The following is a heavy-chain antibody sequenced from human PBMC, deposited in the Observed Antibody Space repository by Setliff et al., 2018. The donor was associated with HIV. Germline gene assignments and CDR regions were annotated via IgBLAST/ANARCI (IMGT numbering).Heavy chain of an antibody. D-gene: IGHD6-13*01. V-gene: IGHV4-39*01. CDR2: VYDSGST. CDR1: GASISNDNSY. Sequence: PSETLSLTCTVYGASISNDNSYWGWIRQPPGKRLEWIGSVYDSGSTSYKPSLSSRLTISVVTSKNQVSLRLSSATAADTGIYYFARHSDPPDSSWIFYSYYMDLWGGGTTVTVSS. J-gene: IGHJ6*03. CDR3: ARHSDPPDSSWIFYSYYMDL.